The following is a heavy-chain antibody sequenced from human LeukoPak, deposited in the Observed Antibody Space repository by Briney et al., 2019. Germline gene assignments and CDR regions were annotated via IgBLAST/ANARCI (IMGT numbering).Heavy chain of an antibody. CDR2: IYYSGST. J-gene: IGHJ5*02. CDR1: GGSISSSSYY. V-gene: IGHV4-39*01. CDR3: ARQPDDSSGYFGWFDP. D-gene: IGHD3-22*01. Sequence: SETLSLTCTVSGGSISSSSYYWGWIRQPPGKGPEWIGSIYYSGSTYYNPSLKSRVTISVDTSKNQFSLKLSSVTAADTAVYYCARQPDDSSGYFGWFDPWGQGTLVTVSS.